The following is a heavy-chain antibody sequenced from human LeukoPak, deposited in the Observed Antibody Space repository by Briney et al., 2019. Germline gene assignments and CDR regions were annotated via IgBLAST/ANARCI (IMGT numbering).Heavy chain of an antibody. D-gene: IGHD2/OR15-2a*01. CDR1: GFTFSNYN. CDR2: ISSSSIYI. J-gene: IGHJ4*02. CDR3: ARTLYSIVPAVDDYFDS. V-gene: IGHV3-21*01. Sequence: GGSLRLSCAASGFTFSNYNMNWVRQAPGKGLEWVSSISSSSIYISYADSVKGRFTISRDNTKNALYLQMNSLRAEDTVVFYCARTLYSIVPAVDDYFDSWGQGTLVTVSS.